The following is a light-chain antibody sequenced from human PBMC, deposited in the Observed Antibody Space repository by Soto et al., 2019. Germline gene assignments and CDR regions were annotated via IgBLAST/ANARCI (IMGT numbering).Light chain of an antibody. CDR3: QQYEAVVT. Sequence: EIVMTQSPATLSVSPGGRATLSCRASQSVSSNLAWYQQKPGQAPRLLIYGASTRATGIPARFSGSGSGTDFTLTISRLEPEDVAVYYCQQYEAVVTFGQGTKVDIK. CDR1: QSVSSN. CDR2: GAS. V-gene: IGKV3-15*01. J-gene: IGKJ1*01.